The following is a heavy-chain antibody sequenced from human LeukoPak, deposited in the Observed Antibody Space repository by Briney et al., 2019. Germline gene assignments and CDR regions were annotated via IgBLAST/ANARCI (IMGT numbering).Heavy chain of an antibody. V-gene: IGHV4-31*03. J-gene: IGHJ4*02. D-gene: IGHD6-13*01. CDR3: ARVSDSSSWYYFDY. Sequence: PSQTLSLTCTVSGGSISSGGYYWSWIRRHPGKGLEWIGYIYYIGSPYYNPSLKSRFTISVDTSKNQFSLKLTSVTAADTAVYYCARVSDSSSWYYFDYWGQGTLVTVSS. CDR2: IYYIGSP. CDR1: GGSISSGGYY.